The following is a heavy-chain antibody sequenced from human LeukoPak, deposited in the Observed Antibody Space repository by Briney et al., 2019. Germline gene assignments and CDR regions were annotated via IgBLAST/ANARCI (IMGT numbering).Heavy chain of an antibody. J-gene: IGHJ5*02. CDR1: GYTFTDYY. CDR3: ARGPRTNWFDP. D-gene: IGHD1-14*01. Sequence: ASVKVSCKTSGYTFTDYYMHWVRQAPGQGREWMGWINPNSGGTNYAQKFQGRVTMSRDTSISTAYMELSRLRSDDTAVYYCARGPRTNWFDPWGQGTLVTVSS. CDR2: INPNSGGT. V-gene: IGHV1-2*02.